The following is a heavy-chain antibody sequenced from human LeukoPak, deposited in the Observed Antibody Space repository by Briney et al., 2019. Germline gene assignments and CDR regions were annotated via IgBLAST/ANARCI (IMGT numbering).Heavy chain of an antibody. CDR1: GFSFSNYG. CDR3: AKYGMTTVTYIDY. D-gene: IGHD4-17*01. J-gene: IGHJ4*02. V-gene: IGHV3-30*18. Sequence: GRSLRLSCAASGFSFSNYGIHWVRQAPGKGLEWVAVISYDGSIKYYADSVKGRFTISRDNSKNTLYLQMNNLRAEDTAVYYCAKYGMTTVTYIDYWGQGTLVAVSS. CDR2: ISYDGSIK.